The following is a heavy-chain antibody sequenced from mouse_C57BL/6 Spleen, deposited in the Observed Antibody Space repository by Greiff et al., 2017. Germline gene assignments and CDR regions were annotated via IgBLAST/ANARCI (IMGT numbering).Heavy chain of an antibody. CDR1: GFTFSSYG. Sequence: EVKLMESGGDLVKPGGSLKLSCAASGFTFSSYGMSWVRQTPDKRLEWVATISSGGSYTYYPDSVKGRFTISRNNAKNPLYLQMSSLKSEDTALYYCTRVEDYAMDYWGQGTSVTVSS. V-gene: IGHV5-6*01. CDR2: ISSGGSYT. J-gene: IGHJ4*01. CDR3: TRVEDYAMDY.